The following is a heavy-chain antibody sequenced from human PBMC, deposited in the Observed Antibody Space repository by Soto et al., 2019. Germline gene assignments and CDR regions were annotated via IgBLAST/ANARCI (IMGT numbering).Heavy chain of an antibody. CDR2: IDPSNSYS. Sequence: LGEALKISCEASVYIFTNYWISWVRQMPGKDLEWMGKIDPSNSYSDYSPSFKGHVSLSVDKSITTAYLQWTSLKASDTAMYYCARMPTYYHYGLDVWGQGTSVTVSS. D-gene: IGHD2-2*01. CDR1: VYIFTNYW. CDR3: ARMPTYYHYGLDV. V-gene: IGHV5-10-1*01. J-gene: IGHJ6*02.